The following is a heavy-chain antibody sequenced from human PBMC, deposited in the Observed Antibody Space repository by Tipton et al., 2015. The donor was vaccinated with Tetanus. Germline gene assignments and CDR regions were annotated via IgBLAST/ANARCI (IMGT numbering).Heavy chain of an antibody. CDR3: ARVVRSSFDPSRYYRATDY. J-gene: IGHJ4*02. V-gene: IGHV3-74*01. Sequence: SLRLSCAASGFPFSTYWMHWVRLAPGKGLVWVSRIDSDGSGTSYADSVKGRFTISRDNAKNTLFLQMNSLRAEYTAVYFCARVVRSSFDPSRYYRATDYWGQGTLVPVS. CDR1: GFPFSTYW. CDR2: IDSDGSGT. D-gene: IGHD3-22*01.